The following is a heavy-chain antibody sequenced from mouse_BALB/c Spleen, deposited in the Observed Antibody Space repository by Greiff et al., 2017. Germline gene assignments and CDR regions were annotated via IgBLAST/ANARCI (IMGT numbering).Heavy chain of an antibody. CDR2: IDPENGDT. Sequence: EVKLMESGAELVRSGASVKLSCTASGFNIKDYYMHWVKQRPEQGLEWIGWIDPENGDTEYAPKFQGKATMTADTSSNTAYLQLSSLTSEDTAVYYCNRYGKRHYAMDYWGQGTSVTVSS. D-gene: IGHD2-10*02. CDR3: NRYGKRHYAMDY. CDR1: GFNIKDYY. J-gene: IGHJ4*01. V-gene: IGHV14-4*02.